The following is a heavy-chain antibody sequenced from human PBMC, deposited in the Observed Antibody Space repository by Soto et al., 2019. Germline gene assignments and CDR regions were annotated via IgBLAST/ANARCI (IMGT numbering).Heavy chain of an antibody. Sequence: PSETLSLTCAVYGCSFSGYYWSWIRQPPGKGLEWIGEINHSGSTNYNPSLKRRVTISVDTSKNPFSLKLSSVTAADTAVYYCARFSGSYLYYYYGMDVWGQGTTVTVSS. CDR1: GCSFSGYY. J-gene: IGHJ6*02. D-gene: IGHD3-10*01. CDR2: INHSGST. V-gene: IGHV4-34*01. CDR3: ARFSGSYLYYYYGMDV.